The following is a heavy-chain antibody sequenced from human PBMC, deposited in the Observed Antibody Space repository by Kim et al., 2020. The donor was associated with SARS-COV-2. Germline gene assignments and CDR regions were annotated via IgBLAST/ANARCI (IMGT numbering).Heavy chain of an antibody. CDR2: IYYSGST. CDR1: GGSISSSSYY. D-gene: IGHD3-10*01. CDR3: ASPGEYYYGMDV. Sequence: SETLSLTCTVSGGSISSSSYYWGWIRQPPGKGLEWIGSIYYSGSTYYNPSLKSRVTISVDTSKNQFSLKLSSVTAADTAVYYCASPGEYYYGMDVWGQGTTVTVSS. V-gene: IGHV4-39*01. J-gene: IGHJ6*02.